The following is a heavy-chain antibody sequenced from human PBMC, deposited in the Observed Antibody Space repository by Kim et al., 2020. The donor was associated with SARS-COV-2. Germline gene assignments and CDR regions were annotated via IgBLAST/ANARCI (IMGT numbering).Heavy chain of an antibody. Sequence: GGSLRLSCAASGFTVSSNYMSWVRQAPGKGLGWVSVIYSGGSTYYADSVKGRFTISRDNSKNTLYLQMNSLRAEDTAVYYCAREVTTVTSYWYFDLWGRGTLVTVSS. D-gene: IGHD4-17*01. V-gene: IGHV3-53*01. CDR2: IYSGGST. CDR1: GFTVSSNY. CDR3: AREVTTVTSYWYFDL. J-gene: IGHJ2*01.